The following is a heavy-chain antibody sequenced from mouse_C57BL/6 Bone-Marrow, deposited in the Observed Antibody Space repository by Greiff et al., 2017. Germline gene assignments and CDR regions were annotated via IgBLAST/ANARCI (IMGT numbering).Heavy chain of an antibody. D-gene: IGHD1-1*01. CDR1: GYTFTSYW. CDR3: ARSDYYYGSSYGDY. J-gene: IGHJ2*01. CDR2: IHPNSGST. Sequence: VQLQQPGAELVKPGASVKLSCKASGYTFTSYWMHWVKQRPGQGLEWIGMIHPNSGSTNYNEKFKSKATLTVDKSSSTAYMQLSSLTSEDSAVYYCARSDYYYGSSYGDYWGQGTTLTVSS. V-gene: IGHV1-64*01.